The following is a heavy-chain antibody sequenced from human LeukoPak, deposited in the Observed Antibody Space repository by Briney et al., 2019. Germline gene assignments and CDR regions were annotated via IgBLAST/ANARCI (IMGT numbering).Heavy chain of an antibody. J-gene: IGHJ4*02. D-gene: IGHD6-19*01. V-gene: IGHV3-23*01. CDR3: AKDLGGWYARLVFDY. Sequence: GGPLRLSCAASGFTFSSYAMSWVRQAPGKGLEWVSAISGSGGSTYYADSVKGRFTISRDNSKNTLYLQMNSLRAEDTAVYYCAKDLGGWYARLVFDYWGQGTLVTVSS. CDR1: GFTFSSYA. CDR2: ISGSGGST.